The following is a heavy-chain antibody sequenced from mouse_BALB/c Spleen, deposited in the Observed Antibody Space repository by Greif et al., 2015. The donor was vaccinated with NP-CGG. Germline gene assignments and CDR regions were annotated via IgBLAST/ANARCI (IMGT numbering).Heavy chain of an antibody. CDR3: ARFYYGSSYFDY. CDR1: GYTFTDYW. J-gene: IGHJ2*01. D-gene: IGHD1-1*01. V-gene: IGHV1-69*01. Sequence: QVHVKQSGAELVMPGASVKMSCKASGYTFTDYWMHWVKQRPGQGLEWIGAIDTSDSYTSYNQKFKGKATLTVDESSSTAYMQLSSLTSEGSAVYYCARFYYGSSYFDYWGQGTTLTASS. CDR2: IDTSDSYT.